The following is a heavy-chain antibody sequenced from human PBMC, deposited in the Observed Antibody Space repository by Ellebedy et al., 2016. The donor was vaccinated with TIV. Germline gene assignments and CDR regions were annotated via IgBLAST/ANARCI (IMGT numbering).Heavy chain of an antibody. J-gene: IGHJ6*02. CDR2: ISIGGTTE. V-gene: IGHV3-48*03. CDR3: ARGGYYYGMDV. CDR1: GFTFSLYE. Sequence: GESLKISCVASGFTFSLYEMNWVRQAPGKGLEWLANISIGGTTEKYADSVKGRFTISRDNAKNSLYLQMNSLRYEDTAVYYCARGGYYYGMDVWGQGTTVTVSS.